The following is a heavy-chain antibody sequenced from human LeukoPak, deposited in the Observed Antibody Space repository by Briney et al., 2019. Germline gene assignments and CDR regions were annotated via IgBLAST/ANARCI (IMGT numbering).Heavy chain of an antibody. CDR3: ARLYCSSTGCLFDY. J-gene: IGHJ4*02. D-gene: IGHD2-2*01. CDR1: GYTFSSYG. CDR2: ISSNGGST. V-gene: IGHV3-64*01. Sequence: GGSLRLSCVASGYTFSSYGMHWVRQAPGKGLEYVAAISSNGGSTYYANSVKGRVTISRDNSKNTLHLQMGSLRAEDMAVYYCARLYCSSTGCLFDYWGQGTLVTVSS.